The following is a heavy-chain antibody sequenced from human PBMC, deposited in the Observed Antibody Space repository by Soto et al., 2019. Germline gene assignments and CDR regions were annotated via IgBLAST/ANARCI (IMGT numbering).Heavy chain of an antibody. CDR3: ARDTSRGEYDY. Sequence: QVQLVQSGAEVKKPGASVKVSCKASGYTFTSYGISWVRQAPGQGLEWMGWINVYNGNTNYAQMLQGRVTMTTDTSTSTAYLDLRSLRSDDTAVYFCARDTSRGEYDYWGQGTLVTVSS. V-gene: IGHV1-18*01. CDR2: INVYNGNT. D-gene: IGHD3-10*01. CDR1: GYTFTSYG. J-gene: IGHJ4*02.